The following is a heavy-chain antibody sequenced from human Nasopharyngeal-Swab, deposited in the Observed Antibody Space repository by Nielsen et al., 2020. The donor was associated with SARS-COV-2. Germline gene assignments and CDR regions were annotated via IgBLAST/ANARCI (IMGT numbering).Heavy chain of an antibody. CDR2: MNPNSGNT. CDR1: GYTFTSYD. CDR3: ARVDCSSASCYLEFEAFDI. D-gene: IGHD2-2*01. Sequence: SVQVSCQASGYTFTSYDINWVGQATGQGLEWMGWMNPNSGNTGYAQKFQGRVTMTRNTSISTAYMELSSLRSEDTAVYYCARVDCSSASCYLEFEAFDIWGQGTMVTVSS. V-gene: IGHV1-8*01. J-gene: IGHJ3*02.